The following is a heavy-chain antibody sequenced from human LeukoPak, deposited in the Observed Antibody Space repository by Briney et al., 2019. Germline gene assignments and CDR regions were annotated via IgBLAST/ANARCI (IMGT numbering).Heavy chain of an antibody. CDR1: GFTFSSYS. J-gene: IGHJ6*02. CDR2: ISSSSSYI. CDR3: ARECSGGSCFSYYYYYGMDV. V-gene: IGHV3-21*01. D-gene: IGHD2-15*01. Sequence: PGGSLRLSCAASGFTFSSYSMNWVRQAPGKGLEWVSSISSSSSYIYYADSVKGRFTISRDNAKNSLYLQMNSLRAEDTAVYYCARECSGGSCFSYYYYYGMDVWGQGTTVTVSS.